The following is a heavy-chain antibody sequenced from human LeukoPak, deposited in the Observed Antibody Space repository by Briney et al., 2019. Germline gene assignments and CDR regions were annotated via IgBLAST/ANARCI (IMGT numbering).Heavy chain of an antibody. D-gene: IGHD3-22*01. J-gene: IGHJ4*02. CDR1: GFTFSSYG. CDR3: AKAGDDSSGYYYHFDY. Sequence: PGGSLRLSCAASGFTFSSYGMHWVRQAPGKGLEWVAVISYDGSNKYYADSVKGRFTISRDNSKNTLYLQMNSLRAEDTAVYYCAKAGDDSSGYYYHFDYWGQGTVVTVSS. CDR2: ISYDGSNK. V-gene: IGHV3-30*18.